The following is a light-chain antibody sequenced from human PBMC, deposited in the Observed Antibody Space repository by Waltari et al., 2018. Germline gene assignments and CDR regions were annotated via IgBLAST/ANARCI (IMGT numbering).Light chain of an antibody. CDR2: AAS. CDR1: QSSSDY. CDR3: QQSYS. V-gene: IGKV1-39*01. Sequence: DIQMTQSPSSLSASVGDRVTITCRASQSSSDYLNWYQQKPGKAPKLLIYAASTLQSAVPSRFSGSGSGTDFALTISSLQPEDFATYYCQQSYSFGQGTRLEIK. J-gene: IGKJ5*01.